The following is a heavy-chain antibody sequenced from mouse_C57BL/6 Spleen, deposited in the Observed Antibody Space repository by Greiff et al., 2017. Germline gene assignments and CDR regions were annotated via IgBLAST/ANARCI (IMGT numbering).Heavy chain of an antibody. CDR1: GYTFTSYW. D-gene: IGHD1-1*01. Sequence: VQLQQPGAELVKPGASVKLSCKASGYTFTSYWMQWVKQRPGQGLEWIGEIDPSDSYTNYNQKFKGKATLTVDTSSSTAYMQLSSLTSEDSAVYYCARRYYYGSSYVHYFDYWGQGTTLTVSS. V-gene: IGHV1-50*01. CDR3: ARRYYYGSSYVHYFDY. J-gene: IGHJ2*01. CDR2: IDPSDSYT.